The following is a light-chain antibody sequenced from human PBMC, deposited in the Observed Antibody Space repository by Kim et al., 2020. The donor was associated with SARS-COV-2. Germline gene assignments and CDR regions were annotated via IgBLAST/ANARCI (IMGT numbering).Light chain of an antibody. J-gene: IGKJ1*01. Sequence: GDRVTITCRASQSINNWLAWYQQKPGKAPKLLIYKASSLESGVPSRFSGSGSGTEFTLTISSLQPDDFATYYCQQYNSYPWTFGQGTKVDIK. CDR1: QSINNW. V-gene: IGKV1-5*03. CDR2: KAS. CDR3: QQYNSYPWT.